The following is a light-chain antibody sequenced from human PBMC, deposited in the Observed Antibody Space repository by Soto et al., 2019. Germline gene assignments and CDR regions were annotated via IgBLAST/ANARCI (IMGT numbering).Light chain of an antibody. CDR2: AAS. J-gene: IGKJ1*01. CDR3: QQSFSTPRT. Sequence: DIQMTQSPSSPSASVGDRVTISCRASQCISSYLDWYQQKPGKAPKLLTYAASRLQSGVPSRFSGSGSGTDFTLTISSLQPEDFATYYCQQSFSTPRTFGQGTKV. CDR1: QCISSY. V-gene: IGKV1-39*01.